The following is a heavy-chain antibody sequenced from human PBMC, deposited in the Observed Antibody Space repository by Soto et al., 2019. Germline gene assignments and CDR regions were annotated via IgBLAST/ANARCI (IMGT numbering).Heavy chain of an antibody. CDR3: ARGSLVAGREMSEWYDP. Sequence: PSETLSLTWTVSGGAISRGGYYWSWIRQHPGKGLEWIGYIYYSGSTYYNPSLKSRVTISVDTSKNQFSLKLSSVTAADTAVYYCARGSLVAGREMSEWYDPWGQGTLVTVPS. J-gene: IGHJ5*02. D-gene: IGHD6-19*01. CDR1: GGAISRGGYY. V-gene: IGHV4-31*02. CDR2: IYYSGST.